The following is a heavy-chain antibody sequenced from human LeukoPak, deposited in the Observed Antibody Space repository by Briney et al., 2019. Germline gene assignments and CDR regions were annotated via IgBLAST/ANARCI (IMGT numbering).Heavy chain of an antibody. CDR2: INHSGST. J-gene: IGHJ4*02. Sequence: SETLSLTCAVYGGSFSGYYWSWIRQPPGKGLEWIGEINHSGSTNYNPSLKSRVTISVNTSKNQFFLKLSSVTAADTAVYYCARATRIAAAGQREDYWGQGTLVTVSS. V-gene: IGHV4-34*01. CDR1: GGSFSGYY. CDR3: ARATRIAAAGQREDY. D-gene: IGHD6-13*01.